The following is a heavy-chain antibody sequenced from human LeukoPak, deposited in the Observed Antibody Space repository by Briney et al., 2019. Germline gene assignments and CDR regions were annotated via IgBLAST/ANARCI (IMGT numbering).Heavy chain of an antibody. CDR1: GGSISSSSYY. CDR3: ARVTAAGRVHDAFDI. Sequence: SETLSLTCTVSGGSISSSSYYWGWIRQPPGKGLEWIGSIYYSGSTNYNPSLKSRVTISVDTSKNQFSLKLSSVTAADTAVYYCARVTAAGRVHDAFDIWGQGTMVTVSS. V-gene: IGHV4-39*07. CDR2: IYYSGST. D-gene: IGHD6-13*01. J-gene: IGHJ3*02.